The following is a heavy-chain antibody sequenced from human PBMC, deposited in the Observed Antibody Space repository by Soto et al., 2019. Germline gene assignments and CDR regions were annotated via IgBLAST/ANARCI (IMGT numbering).Heavy chain of an antibody. CDR1: GFTVSSSY. CDR3: ARDARGGYLLDY. CDR2: IYSGGST. D-gene: IGHD3-22*01. J-gene: IGHJ4*02. V-gene: IGHV3-53*02. Sequence: ELQLVETGGGLIQPGGSLRLSCAASGFTVSSSYMSWVRQAPGKGLEWVSVIYSGGSTYYADSVKGRFTISRDDSKNTLFLQMNSLRVEDTAVYYCARDARGGYLLDYGGQGTLVTVSS.